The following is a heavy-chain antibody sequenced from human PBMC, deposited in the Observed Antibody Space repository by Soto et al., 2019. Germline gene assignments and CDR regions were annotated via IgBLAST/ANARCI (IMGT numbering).Heavy chain of an antibody. Sequence: ESGGGLVQPGGSLRLSCVVSVFPFGANAMSWVRQAPGKGLEWVSGLSNTGRRTSYADSVKGRFNISRVNSENTVYLQMNSLRVEDTAVYYCATEMGATQGPFDNWGQGTLVTVSS. D-gene: IGHD1-26*01. J-gene: IGHJ4*02. CDR1: VFPFGANA. CDR3: ATEMGATQGPFDN. CDR2: LSNTGRRT. V-gene: IGHV3-23*01.